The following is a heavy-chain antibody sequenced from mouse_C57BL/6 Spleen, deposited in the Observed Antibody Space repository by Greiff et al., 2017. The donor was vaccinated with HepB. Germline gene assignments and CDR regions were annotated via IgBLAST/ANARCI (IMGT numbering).Heavy chain of an antibody. CDR2: IDPSDSYT. Sequence: QVQLQQPGAELVKPGASVKLSCKASGYTFTSYWMQWVKQRPGQGLEWIGEIDPSDSYTNYNQKFKGKATLTVDTSSSTAYMQLSSLKSEDSAVYYGASRENYSNYEGAMDYWGQGTSVTVSS. J-gene: IGHJ4*01. CDR3: ASRENYSNYEGAMDY. V-gene: IGHV1-50*01. D-gene: IGHD2-5*01. CDR1: GYTFTSYW.